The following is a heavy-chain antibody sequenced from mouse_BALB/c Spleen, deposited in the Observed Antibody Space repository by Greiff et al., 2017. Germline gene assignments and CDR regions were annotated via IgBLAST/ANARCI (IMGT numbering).Heavy chain of an antibody. CDR1: GFTFSDYY. V-gene: IGHV5-4*02. D-gene: IGHD2-1*01. J-gene: IGHJ3*01. CDR3: ARVYGNYGGFAY. Sequence: EVQRVESGGGLVKPGGSLKLSCAASGFTFSDYYMYWVRQTPEKRLEWVATISDGGSYTYYPDSVKGRFTISRDNAKNNLYLQMSSLKSEDTAMYYCARVYGNYGGFAYWGQGTLVTVSA. CDR2: ISDGGSYT.